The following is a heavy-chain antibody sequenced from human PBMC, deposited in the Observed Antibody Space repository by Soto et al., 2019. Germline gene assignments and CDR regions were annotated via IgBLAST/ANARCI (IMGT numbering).Heavy chain of an antibody. CDR3: AREGSYYDILTDWFDP. CDR1: GGTFSSYT. Sequence: GASVKVSCKASGGTFSSYTISWVRQAPGQGLEWMGRIIPILGIANYAQKFQGRVTITADKSTSTAYMELSSLRSEDTAVYYCAREGSYYDILTDWFDPWGQGTLVTVSS. J-gene: IGHJ5*02. V-gene: IGHV1-69*04. D-gene: IGHD3-9*01. CDR2: IIPILGIA.